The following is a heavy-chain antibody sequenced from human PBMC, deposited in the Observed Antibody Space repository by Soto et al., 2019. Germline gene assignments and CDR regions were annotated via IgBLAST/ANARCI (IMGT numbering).Heavy chain of an antibody. Sequence: EVQLLESGGGLVQPGGSLRLSCAASGFTFSSYAMNWVRQAPGKGLEWVSGISGSGGSTYYADSVKGRLTISRDNSKNTLYLQMNSLRAEDTAVYYCTKCGSGSYSPDYWGQGTLVTVSS. CDR2: ISGSGGST. CDR1: GFTFSSYA. CDR3: TKCGSGSYSPDY. J-gene: IGHJ4*02. D-gene: IGHD3-10*01. V-gene: IGHV3-23*01.